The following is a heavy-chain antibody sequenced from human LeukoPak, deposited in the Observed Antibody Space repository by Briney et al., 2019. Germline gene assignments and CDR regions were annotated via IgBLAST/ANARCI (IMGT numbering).Heavy chain of an antibody. Sequence: GRSLRLSCAASGFTFSSYGMHWVRQAPGKGLEWLAFISYDGRNKYYADSVKGRFTISRDKSKNTLYLQMDSLRAEDTAVYYCARQNYYDSSGYSFDYWGQGTLVTVSS. CDR3: ARQNYYDSSGYSFDY. D-gene: IGHD3-22*01. V-gene: IGHV3-30*03. J-gene: IGHJ4*02. CDR1: GFTFSSYG. CDR2: ISYDGRNK.